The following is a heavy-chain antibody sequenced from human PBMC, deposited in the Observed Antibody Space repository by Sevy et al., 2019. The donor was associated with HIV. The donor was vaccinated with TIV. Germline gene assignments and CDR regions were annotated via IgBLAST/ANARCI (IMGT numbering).Heavy chain of an antibody. CDR3: ARVVSQDYVWGSYSVNYYGMDV. J-gene: IGHJ6*02. V-gene: IGHV3-7*01. CDR2: IKQDGSEK. CDR1: GFTFSSYW. D-gene: IGHD3-16*01. Sequence: GGSLRLSCAASGFTFSSYWMSWVRQAPGKGLEWVANIKQDGSEKYYVDSVKGRFTISRDNAKNSLYLQMNSLRAEDTVVYYCARVVSQDYVWGSYSVNYYGMDVWGQGTTVTVSS.